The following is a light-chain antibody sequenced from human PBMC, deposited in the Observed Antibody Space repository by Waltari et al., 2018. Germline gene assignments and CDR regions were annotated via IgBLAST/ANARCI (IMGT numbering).Light chain of an antibody. Sequence: DIQMPQSPYSLSASVGARVPITCRASQTISVYLNWYQQKPGRAPNFLPSAASSLQSGVPSRFSSNASGTHCTLTVNSLQPEDFATYYCQQSYRTPLTFGGGTRVEIK. J-gene: IGKJ4*01. V-gene: IGKV1-39*01. CDR3: QQSYRTPLT. CDR2: AAS. CDR1: QTISVY.